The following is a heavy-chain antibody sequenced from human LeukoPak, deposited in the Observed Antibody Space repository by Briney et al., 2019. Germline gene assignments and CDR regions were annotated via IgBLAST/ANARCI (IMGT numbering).Heavy chain of an antibody. CDR2: VWYDGTNI. J-gene: IGHJ4*02. V-gene: IGHV3-33*01. CDR1: GFTLSTYG. Sequence: PGGSLRLSCAASGFTLSTYGMHWVRQAPGKGLEWVAVVWYDGTNIHYVDSVKGRFTISRDNSKSTLYLQMNSLTAEDTAVYYCARGGYSGTYFFDYWGQGTPVTVSS. D-gene: IGHD1-26*01. CDR3: ARGGYSGTYFFDY.